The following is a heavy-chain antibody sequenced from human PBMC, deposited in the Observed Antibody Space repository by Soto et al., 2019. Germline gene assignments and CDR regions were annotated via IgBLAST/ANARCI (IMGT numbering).Heavy chain of an antibody. CDR1: GFTFSSYG. J-gene: IGHJ5*02. D-gene: IGHD2-15*01. Sequence: GGSLRLSCAASGFTFSSYGMHWVRQAPGKGLEWVAVISYDGSNKYYADSVKGRFTISRDNSKNTLYLQMNSLRAEDTAVYYCAKGTRWSGWWFDPWGQGTLVTVSS. V-gene: IGHV3-30*18. CDR2: ISYDGSNK. CDR3: AKGTRWSGWWFDP.